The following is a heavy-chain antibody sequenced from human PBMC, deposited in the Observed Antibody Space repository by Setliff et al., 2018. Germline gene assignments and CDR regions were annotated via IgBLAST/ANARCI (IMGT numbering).Heavy chain of an antibody. V-gene: IGHV3-23*01. CDR1: GLTFSSYD. CDR2: ITSSGGDT. D-gene: IGHD4-17*01. J-gene: IGHJ4*02. CDR3: VKDKWMGTTSTFDH. Sequence: LRLSCAASGLTFSSYDMNWVRQAPGEGLEWVSTITSSGGDTYYADSVKGRFIVSRDNSKSTLYLQMNSLRAEDTAIYYCVKDKWMGTTSTFDHWGRGTLVTVSS.